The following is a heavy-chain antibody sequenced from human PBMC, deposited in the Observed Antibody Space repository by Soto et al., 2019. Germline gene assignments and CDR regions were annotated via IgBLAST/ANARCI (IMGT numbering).Heavy chain of an antibody. CDR1: GFSLSTSGMC. D-gene: IGHD3-22*01. J-gene: IGHJ3*02. CDR2: IDWDDDK. Sequence: SGPTLVNPTQTLTLTCTFSGFSLSTSGMCVSWIRQPPGKALEWLALIDWDDDKYYSTSLKTRLTISKDTSKNQVVLTMTNMDPVDTATYYCARILTHRFTYYYDSSGSQGDAFDIWAKGQWSPS. V-gene: IGHV2-70*01. CDR3: ARILTHRFTYYYDSSGSQGDAFDI.